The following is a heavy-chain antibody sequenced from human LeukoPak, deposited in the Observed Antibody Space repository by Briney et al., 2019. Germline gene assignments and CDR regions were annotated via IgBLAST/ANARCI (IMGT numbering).Heavy chain of an antibody. V-gene: IGHV3-23*01. CDR3: AARKVRGVWFYLDY. CDR2: IYDDNT. D-gene: IGHD3-10*01. J-gene: IGHJ4*02. CDR1: GFTVSAYA. Sequence: GGSLRLSCAASGFTVSAYAMALVRQAPGKGLEWVSTIYDDNTYYADSVKGRFAISTDNSKNTLYLQMNSLRVEDTAVYFCAARKVRGVWFYLDYWGQGTLVTVSS.